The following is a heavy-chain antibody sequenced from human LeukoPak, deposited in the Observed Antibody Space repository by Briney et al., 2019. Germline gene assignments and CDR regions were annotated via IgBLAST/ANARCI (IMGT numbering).Heavy chain of an antibody. CDR2: INHSGST. CDR1: GGSFSGYY. CDR3: ARGSVRYCSSTSCPTNHTYYFDY. D-gene: IGHD2-2*01. V-gene: IGHV4-34*01. J-gene: IGHJ4*02. Sequence: PSETLSLTCAVYGGSFSGYYWSWIRQPPGKGLKWIGEINHSGSTNYNPSLKSRVTISVDTSKNQFSLKLSSVTAADTAVYYCARGSVRYCSSTSCPTNHTYYFDYWGQGTLVTVSS.